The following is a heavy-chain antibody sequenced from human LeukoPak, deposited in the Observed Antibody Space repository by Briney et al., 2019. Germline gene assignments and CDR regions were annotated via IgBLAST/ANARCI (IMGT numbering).Heavy chain of an antibody. Sequence: SETLSLTCTVSGGSISNYYWSCIRQPPGKGLEWIGYIYHSGSTNYNPSLKSRVAISVVTSKNQFSLSLSSVTAADTAVYYCARGRYYMDVWGKGTTVTVSS. CDR3: ARGRYYMDV. V-gene: IGHV4-59*01. J-gene: IGHJ6*03. CDR2: IYHSGST. CDR1: GGSISNYY.